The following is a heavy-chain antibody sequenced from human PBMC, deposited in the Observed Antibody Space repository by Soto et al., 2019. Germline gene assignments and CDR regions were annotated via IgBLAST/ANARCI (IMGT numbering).Heavy chain of an antibody. V-gene: IGHV1-46*01. CDR1: GYTFTSYY. D-gene: IGHD7-27*01. CDR2: IIPSLGST. CDR3: ASGLGTEYYYYYYMDV. Sequence: ASVKVSCKASGYTFTSYYMHWVRQAPGQGLEWMGRIIPSLGSTNYAQKFQGRVTITADKSTSTAYMELSSLRSEDTAVYYCASGLGTEYYYYYYMDVWGKGTTVTVSS. J-gene: IGHJ6*03.